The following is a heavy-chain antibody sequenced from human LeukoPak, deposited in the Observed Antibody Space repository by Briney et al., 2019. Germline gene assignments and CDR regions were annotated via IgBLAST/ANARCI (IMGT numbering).Heavy chain of an antibody. Sequence: PSETLSLTCTVSGGSISSYYWSWIRQPPGKGLEWIGYIYYSGSTNYNPSLKSRVTISVDTSKNQFSLKLSSVTAADTAVYYCARGTGFGELFGSGAFDIWGQGTMVTVSS. CDR2: IYYSGST. CDR1: GGSISSYY. D-gene: IGHD3-10*01. V-gene: IGHV4-59*12. J-gene: IGHJ3*02. CDR3: ARGTGFGELFGSGAFDI.